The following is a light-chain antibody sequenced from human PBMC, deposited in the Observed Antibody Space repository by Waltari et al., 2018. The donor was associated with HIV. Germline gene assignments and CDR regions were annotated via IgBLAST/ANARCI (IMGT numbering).Light chain of an antibody. Sequence: QSALTQPPSASGSLGQSVTISCTGSSSDIGACAFVSWFQQHPHSAPKLLLYEVTRRPSTVSARFSGSRSGNTAFLTVAGLQPDDEATYFCSSYGDSLRVLFGGGTNVTVL. V-gene: IGLV2-8*01. CDR3: SSYGDSLRVL. CDR2: EVT. CDR1: SSDIGACAF. J-gene: IGLJ3*02.